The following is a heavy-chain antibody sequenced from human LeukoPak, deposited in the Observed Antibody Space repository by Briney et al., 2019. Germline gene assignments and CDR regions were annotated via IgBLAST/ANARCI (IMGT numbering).Heavy chain of an antibody. Sequence: GGSLRLSCAASGFTFSIYAMSWVRQAPGKGLEWVSAISGSASSAYHADSVKGRFTISRDNSKNTLYLQMNSLRSDDTAVYYCARWDYYDSRTFDIWGQGTMVTVS. CDR3: ARWDYYDSRTFDI. J-gene: IGHJ3*02. D-gene: IGHD3-22*01. V-gene: IGHV3-23*01. CDR1: GFTFSIYA. CDR2: ISGSASSA.